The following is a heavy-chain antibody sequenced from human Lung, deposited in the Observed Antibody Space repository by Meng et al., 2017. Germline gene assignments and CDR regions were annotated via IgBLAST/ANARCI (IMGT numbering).Heavy chain of an antibody. D-gene: IGHD3-10*01. CDR2: LGAHDGDT. J-gene: IGHJ4*02. Sequence: QVQPVQSGPEVKKPGASVKVSCKASDYTFTGYGVSWVRQAPGQGLEWTAWLGAHDGDTSHAPKFQGRVTVSAARPTATAYMELRSLRSDDTAVYYCARGTPGRSYSDYWGQGTLVTVSS. V-gene: IGHV1-18*01. CDR3: ARGTPGRSYSDY. CDR1: DYTFTGYG.